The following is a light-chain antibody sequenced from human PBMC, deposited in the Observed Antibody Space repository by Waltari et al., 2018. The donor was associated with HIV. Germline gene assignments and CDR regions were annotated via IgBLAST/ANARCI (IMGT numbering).Light chain of an antibody. V-gene: IGLV2-11*01. CDR2: DVS. CDR1: SSDVGGYNY. Sequence: QSALTQPRSVSGSPGQSVTISCTGTSSDVGGYNYVSWYQQHPGKAPKLMIYDVSKRPSGVPDHFSGSKSGNTASLTISGLQAEDEADFYCCSYAGSYPVVFGGGTKLTVL. CDR3: CSYAGSYPVV. J-gene: IGLJ2*01.